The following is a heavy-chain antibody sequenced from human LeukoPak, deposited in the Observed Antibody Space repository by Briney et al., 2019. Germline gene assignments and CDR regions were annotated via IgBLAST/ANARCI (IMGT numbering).Heavy chain of an antibody. CDR3: ARDRYYYDSSGGRIFDY. CDR2: FHTSGST. D-gene: IGHD3-22*01. Sequence: SETLSLTCTVSGGSISSYYWSWIRQPPGKGLGWIGRFHTSGSTNYNPSLKSRVTMSVDTSKNQFSLKLSSVTAADTAVYYCARDRYYYDSSGGRIFDYWGQGTLVTVSS. J-gene: IGHJ4*02. CDR1: GGSISSYY. V-gene: IGHV4-4*07.